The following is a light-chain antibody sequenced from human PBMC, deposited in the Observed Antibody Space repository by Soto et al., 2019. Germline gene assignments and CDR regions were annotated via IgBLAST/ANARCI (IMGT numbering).Light chain of an antibody. CDR2: DAS. V-gene: IGKV3-15*01. J-gene: IGKJ4*01. CDR1: QSVSSS. CDR3: QQYNNWPPLT. Sequence: EIVMTQSPATLSVSPGDRATLSCRASQSVSSSLAWYQQIPGQAPRLLIYDASTRATGIPARYGGSGSGTEFTLTISSLQYEDFAVYYCQQYNNWPPLTFGGGTTVELK.